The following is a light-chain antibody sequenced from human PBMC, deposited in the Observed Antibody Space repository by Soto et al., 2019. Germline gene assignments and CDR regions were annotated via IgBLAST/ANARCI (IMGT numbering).Light chain of an antibody. Sequence: IVMTQSPLSLSVTPGEAASISCMSSARLLHKNGYNYVDWYMQKPGQSPQLLIYLGSNRASGVPDRVSGSGSDTYFTLEISSVEADDVGVYYFIRPLENFRTFGQGTKVEI. CDR3: IRPLENFRT. CDR1: ARLLHKNGYNY. J-gene: IGKJ1*01. CDR2: LGS. V-gene: IGKV2-28*01.